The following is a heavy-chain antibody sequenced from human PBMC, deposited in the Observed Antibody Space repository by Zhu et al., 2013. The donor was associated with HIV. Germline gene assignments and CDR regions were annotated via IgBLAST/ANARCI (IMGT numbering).Heavy chain of an antibody. Sequence: QVQLVQSGAEVKKPGSSVKVSCKASGGTFSSYAISWVRQAPGQGLEWMGGIIPIFGTANYAQKFQGRVTITADESTSTAYMELSSLRSEDTAVYYCARDPIGYCSGGSCYGTSFHDYYYYGMDVWGQGTTVTVSS. J-gene: IGHJ6*02. V-gene: IGHV1-69*01. CDR3: ARDPIGYCSGGSCYGTSFHDYYYYGMDV. D-gene: IGHD2-15*01. CDR1: GGTFSSYA. CDR2: IIPIFGTA.